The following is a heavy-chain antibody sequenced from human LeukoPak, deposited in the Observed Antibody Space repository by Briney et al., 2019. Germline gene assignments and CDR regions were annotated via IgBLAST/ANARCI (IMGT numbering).Heavy chain of an antibody. V-gene: IGHV1-18*01. CDR1: GYTFINYG. J-gene: IGHJ4*02. CDR2: ISAYNGNT. CDR3: ARDLVDIWTAPVYLDY. D-gene: IGHD3-9*01. Sequence: ASVKVSCKSSGYTFINYGISWVRQAPGQGLEWMGWISAYNGNTDYAQKFQGRVIMTKDTITNTVYMELTSLGSDDTAVYYCARDLVDIWTAPVYLDYGGQGTLVTVSS.